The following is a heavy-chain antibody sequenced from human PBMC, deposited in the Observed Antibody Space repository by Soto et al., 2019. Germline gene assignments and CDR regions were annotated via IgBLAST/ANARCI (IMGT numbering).Heavy chain of an antibody. Sequence: QVQLVQSGPEVKETGSSVKVSCKASGGTYRSYAITWVRQAPGHGFKSMGGLIPIFGTVNYAEKFQGRVTITEDESTNTAYMELSRLRSDDTAVYYCARLRVPSITGTRPNAFDIWGQGTKVTVSS. D-gene: IGHD1-1*01. CDR2: LIPIFGTV. CDR1: GGTYRSYA. CDR3: ARLRVPSITGTRPNAFDI. V-gene: IGHV1-69*01. J-gene: IGHJ3*02.